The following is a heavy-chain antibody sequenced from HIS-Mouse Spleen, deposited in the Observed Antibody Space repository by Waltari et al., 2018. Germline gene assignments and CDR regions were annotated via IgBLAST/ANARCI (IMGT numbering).Heavy chain of an antibody. CDR1: GGSIGSGGYT. V-gene: IGHV4-31*03. J-gene: IGHJ5*02. CDR2: IYYSGST. Sequence: QVQLQESGPGMVQPSQTLSLTCTVSGGSIGSGGYTWGWYARPPVEGLEWIGYIYYSGSTYYNPSLKSRVTISVDTSKNQFSLKLSSVTAADTAVYYCARSPYYDFWSGYSDNWFDPWGQGTLVTVSS. D-gene: IGHD3-3*01. CDR3: ARSPYYDFWSGYSDNWFDP.